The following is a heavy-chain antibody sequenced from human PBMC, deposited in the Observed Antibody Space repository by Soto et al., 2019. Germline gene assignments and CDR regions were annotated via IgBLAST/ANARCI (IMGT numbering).Heavy chain of an antibody. D-gene: IGHD3-16*02. J-gene: IGHJ4*02. CDR3: AKDWGSYRRDYFDY. V-gene: IGHV3-30*18. CDR1: GFTFSNYG. CDR2: TSYDGSNK. Sequence: QVQLVESGGGVVQPGRSLRLSCAASGFTFSNYGMHWVRQAPGKGLEWVAVTSYDGSNKYYADSVKGRFTISRDNSKNTLYLQMNSLRAEDTAVYYCAKDWGSYRRDYFDYWGQGTLVTVSS.